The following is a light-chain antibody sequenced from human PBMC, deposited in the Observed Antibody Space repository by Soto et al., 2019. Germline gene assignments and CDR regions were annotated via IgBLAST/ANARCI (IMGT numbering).Light chain of an antibody. CDR1: SSDVGRYNY. V-gene: IGLV2-8*01. J-gene: IGLJ2*01. CDR2: EVS. Sequence: QSVLTQPPSASGSPGQSVTISCTGTSSDVGRYNYVSWYQQHPGKAPKLMIYEVSKRPSGVPDRCSGSKSVNTAALTVSGLQAEYEADYYCSSYAGSNLVVFGGGTKVTVL. CDR3: SSYAGSNLVV.